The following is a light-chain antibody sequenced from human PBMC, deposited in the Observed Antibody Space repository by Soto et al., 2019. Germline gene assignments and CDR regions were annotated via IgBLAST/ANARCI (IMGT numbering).Light chain of an antibody. V-gene: IGKV1-33*01. CDR3: QQYSHLIT. CDR1: QDISNY. J-gene: IGKJ5*01. Sequence: DIQMTQSPSTLPASVGDRVTITCQASQDISNYLNWYQQKLGKAPKLLIYDASNLETGVPSRFSGSGSGTDFTFTISSLQPEDIATYYCQQYSHLITCGQGTRREIK. CDR2: DAS.